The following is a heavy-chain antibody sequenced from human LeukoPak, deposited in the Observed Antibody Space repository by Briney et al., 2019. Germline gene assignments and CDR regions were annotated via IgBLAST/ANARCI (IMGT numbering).Heavy chain of an antibody. Sequence: PSETLSLTCTVSGGSISSGSCYWSWIRRPAGKGLEWIGRIYTSGSTNYNPSLKSRVTISVDTSKNQFSLKLSSVTAADTAVYYCARDRGCSSTSCYRPRAGWHYYYMDVWGKGTTVTVSS. CDR2: IYTSGST. J-gene: IGHJ6*03. V-gene: IGHV4-61*02. CDR1: GGSISSGSCY. CDR3: ARDRGCSSTSCYRPRAGWHYYYMDV. D-gene: IGHD2-2*01.